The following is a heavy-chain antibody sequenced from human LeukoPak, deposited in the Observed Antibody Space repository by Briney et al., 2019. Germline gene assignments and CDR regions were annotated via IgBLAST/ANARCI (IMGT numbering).Heavy chain of an antibody. V-gene: IGHV4-30-2*01. CDR2: IYHSGST. CDR3: ARSSYDSSGYPSTFDY. D-gene: IGHD3-22*01. J-gene: IGHJ4*02. Sequence: PSQTLSLTCAVSGGSISSGGYSWSWIRQPPGKGLEWIGYIYHSGSTYYNPSLKSRVTISVDRSKNQFSLKLSSVTAADTAVYYCARSSYDSSGYPSTFDYWDQGTLVTVSS. CDR1: GGSISSGGYS.